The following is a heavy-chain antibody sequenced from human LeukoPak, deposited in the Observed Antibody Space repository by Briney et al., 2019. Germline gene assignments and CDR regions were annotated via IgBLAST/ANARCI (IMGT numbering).Heavy chain of an antibody. J-gene: IGHJ4*02. V-gene: IGHV4-61*01. CDR3: ARVEGELKYDYVWGSYIDY. D-gene: IGHD3-16*01. CDR1: GGSVSSGSYY. Sequence: SETLSLTCTVSGGSVSSGSYYWSCIRQPPGKGLEWIGYIYYSGSTNYNPSLKSRVTISVDTSKNQFSLKLSSVTAADTAVYYCARVEGELKYDYVWGSYIDYWGQGTLVTVSS. CDR2: IYYSGST.